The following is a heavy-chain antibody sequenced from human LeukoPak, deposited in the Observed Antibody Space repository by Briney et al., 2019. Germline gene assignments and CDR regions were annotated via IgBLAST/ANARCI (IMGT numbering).Heavy chain of an antibody. CDR2: ISSSSSYI. CDR1: GFTFSSYS. D-gene: IGHD4-17*01. V-gene: IGHV3-21*04. Sequence: PGGSLRLSCAASGFTFSSYSMNWVRQAPGKGLEWVSSISSSSSYIYYADSVKGRFTISRDNSKNTLYLQMNSLRAEDTAVYYCARDRGRLRMFDYWGQGTLVTVSS. J-gene: IGHJ4*02. CDR3: ARDRGRLRMFDY.